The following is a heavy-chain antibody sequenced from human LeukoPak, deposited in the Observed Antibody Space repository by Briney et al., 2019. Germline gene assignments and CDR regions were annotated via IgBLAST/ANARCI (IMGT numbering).Heavy chain of an antibody. J-gene: IGHJ6*02. CDR2: IKQDGSEK. CDR1: GFIFSSYS. D-gene: IGHD2-2*01. CDR3: ARSDSLYCSSTSCYWSVYYYYGMDV. V-gene: IGHV3-7*01. Sequence: GGSLRLSCAASGFIFSSYSMSWVRQAPGKGLEWVANIKQDGSEKYYVDSVKGRFTISRDNAKNSLYLQTNSLRAEDTAVYYCARSDSLYCSSTSCYWSVYYYYGMDVWGQGTTVTVSS.